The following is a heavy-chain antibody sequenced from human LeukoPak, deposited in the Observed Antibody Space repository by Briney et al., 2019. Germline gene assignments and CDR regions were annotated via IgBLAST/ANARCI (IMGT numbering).Heavy chain of an antibody. D-gene: IGHD3-10*01. J-gene: IGHJ6*03. CDR1: GFIFSNYE. CDR3: ARVTRERKWFGELIQYYYYYMDV. Sequence: GGSLRLSCAASGFIFSNYEMNWVRQAPGKGLEWVSYISSSGTTIYYADSVKGRFTISRDNAKNSLSLQMNSLRAEDTAVYYCARVTRERKWFGELIQYYYYYMDVWGKGTTVTISS. V-gene: IGHV3-48*03. CDR2: ISSSGTTI.